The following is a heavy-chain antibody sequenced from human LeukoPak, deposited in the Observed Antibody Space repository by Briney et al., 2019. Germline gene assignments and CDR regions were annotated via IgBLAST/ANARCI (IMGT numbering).Heavy chain of an antibody. CDR1: GFTFSSYA. Sequence: GGSLRLSCAASGFTFSSYAMSWVRQAPGKGLEWVSAIYSGGSTYYADSVKGRFTISRDNPKDTLYLQMNSLRAEDTAVYYCARAPKWGDILTGYYLHYYGMDVWGQGTTVTVSS. V-gene: IGHV3-53*01. D-gene: IGHD3-9*01. J-gene: IGHJ6*02. CDR2: IYSGGST. CDR3: ARAPKWGDILTGYYLHYYGMDV.